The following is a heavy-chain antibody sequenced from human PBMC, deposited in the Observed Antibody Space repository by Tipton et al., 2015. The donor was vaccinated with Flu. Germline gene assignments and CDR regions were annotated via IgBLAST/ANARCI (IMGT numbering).Heavy chain of an antibody. CDR3: AKGLDIVVVTEGFDY. V-gene: IGHV3-23*01. J-gene: IGHJ4*02. CDR2: ISGSGGST. CDR1: GFTFSSYA. Sequence: SLRLSCAASGFTFSSYAMSWVRQAPGKGLEWVSAISGSGGSTYYADSVKGRFTISRDNSKNTLYLQMNSLRAEDTAVYYCAKGLDIVVVTEGFDYWGQGTLVTVSS. D-gene: IGHD2-21*02.